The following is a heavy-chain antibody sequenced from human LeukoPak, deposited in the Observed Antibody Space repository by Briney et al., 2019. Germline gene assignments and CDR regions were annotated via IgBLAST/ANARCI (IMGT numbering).Heavy chain of an antibody. CDR3: ARTKRWLQRHDAFDI. D-gene: IGHD5-24*01. CDR1: GGSISSGSYY. V-gene: IGHV4-61*01. Sequence: PSETLSLTCTVSGGSISSGSYYWSWIRQPPGKGLEWIGYIYYSGSTNYNPSLKSRVTISVDTSKNQFSLKLSSVTAADTAVYYCARTKRWLQRHDAFDIWGQGTMVTVSS. J-gene: IGHJ3*02. CDR2: IYYSGST.